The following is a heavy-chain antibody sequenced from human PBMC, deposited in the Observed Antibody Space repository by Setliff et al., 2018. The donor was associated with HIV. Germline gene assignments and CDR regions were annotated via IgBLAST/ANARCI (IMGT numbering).Heavy chain of an antibody. CDR3: ARGPATSGLGYYMDV. J-gene: IGHJ6*03. V-gene: IGHV4-59*11. Sequence: SETLSLTCTVSRGSITSHYWSWIRQAPGKGLEWIGFVYYSGDTNYNPSLKSRASMSVDTSKNQMSLKVTSSSAADTAVYYCARGPATSGLGYYMDVWGKGTTVTVSS. CDR1: RGSITSHY. CDR2: VYYSGDT. D-gene: IGHD2-15*01.